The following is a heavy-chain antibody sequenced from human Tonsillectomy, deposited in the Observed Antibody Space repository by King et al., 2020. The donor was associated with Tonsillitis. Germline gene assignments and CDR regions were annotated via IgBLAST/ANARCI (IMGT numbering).Heavy chain of an antibody. J-gene: IGHJ6*02. D-gene: IGHD5-18*01. Sequence: VQLQQSGPGLVKPSQTLSLTCAISGDSVSSNSAAWNWIRQSPSRGLEWLGRTYYRSKWYNDYAVSVKSRITINPDTSKNQFSLQLNSVTPEDTAVYYCARDEGWIQLRYYYYYGMDVWGQGTTVTVSS. CDR1: GDSVSSNSAA. V-gene: IGHV6-1*01. CDR3: ARDEGWIQLRYYYYYGMDV. CDR2: TYYRSKWYN.